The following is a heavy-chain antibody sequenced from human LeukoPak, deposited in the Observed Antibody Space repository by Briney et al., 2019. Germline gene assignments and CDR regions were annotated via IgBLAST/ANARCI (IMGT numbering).Heavy chain of an antibody. J-gene: IGHJ5*02. CDR1: GFTFSSYG. V-gene: IGHV3-33*01. CDR2: IWYDGSNK. Sequence: TGGSLRLSCAASGFTFSSYGMHWVRQAPGKGLQWVAIIWYDGSNKYYADSVKGRFTISRENAKNSLYLQMNSLRAGDTAVYYCARERQWLTNWFDPWGQGTLVTVSS. CDR3: ARERQWLTNWFDP. D-gene: IGHD6-19*01.